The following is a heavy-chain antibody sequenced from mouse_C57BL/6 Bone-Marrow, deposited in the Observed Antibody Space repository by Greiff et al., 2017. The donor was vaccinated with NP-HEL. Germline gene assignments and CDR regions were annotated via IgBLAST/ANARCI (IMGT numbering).Heavy chain of an antibody. J-gene: IGHJ2*01. D-gene: IGHD1-1*01. CDR2: IDPSDSET. CDR3: ARSGSSPRYLDY. CDR1: GYTFTSYW. Sequence: QVQLKQPGAELVRPGSSVPLSFPASGYTFTSYWMHWVKQRPIQGLEWIGNIDPSDSETHCNQKFKDKATLTVDKSSSTAYMQLSSLTSEDSAVYYCARSGSSPRYLDYWGQGTTLTVSS. V-gene: IGHV1-52*01.